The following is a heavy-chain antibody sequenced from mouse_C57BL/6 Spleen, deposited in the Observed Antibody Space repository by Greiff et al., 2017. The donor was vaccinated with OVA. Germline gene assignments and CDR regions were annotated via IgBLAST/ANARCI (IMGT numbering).Heavy chain of an antibody. CDR2: ISDGGSYT. CDR3: ERGGTGTKGFAY. Sequence: EVKLVESGGGLVKPGGSLKLSCAASGFTFSSYAMSWVRQTPEKRLEWVATISDGGSYTYYPDNVKGRFTISRDNAKNNLYLQMSHLKSEDTALYYCERGGTGTKGFAYGGQGTLVPVSA. D-gene: IGHD4-1*01. CDR1: GFTFSSYA. V-gene: IGHV5-4*03. J-gene: IGHJ3*01.